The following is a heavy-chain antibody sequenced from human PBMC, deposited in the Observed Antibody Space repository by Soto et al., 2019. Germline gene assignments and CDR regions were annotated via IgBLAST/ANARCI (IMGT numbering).Heavy chain of an antibody. CDR3: AKDFKVSGGHYGSLNYYYGMDV. Sequence: PGGSLRLSCSASGFILGDYALHWVRQAPGKGLEWLAVISYDGILKYYADSVKGRFTISRDTSKGALYLQMNSLTPEDTAVYYCAKDFKVSGGHYGSLNYYYGMDVWGQGTTVTVSS. D-gene: IGHD3-10*01. CDR1: GFILGDYA. V-gene: IGHV3-30*17. J-gene: IGHJ6*02. CDR2: ISYDGILK.